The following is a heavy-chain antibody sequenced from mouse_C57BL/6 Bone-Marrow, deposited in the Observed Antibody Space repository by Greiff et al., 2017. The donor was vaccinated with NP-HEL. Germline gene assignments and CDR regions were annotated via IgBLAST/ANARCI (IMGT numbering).Heavy chain of an antibody. CDR2: IFPGSGST. D-gene: IGHD2-1*01. V-gene: IGHV1-75*01. Sequence: QVQLQQSGPELVKPGASVKISCKASGYTFTDYYINWVKQRPGQGLEWIGWIFPGSGSTYYNEKFKGKATLTVDKSSSTAYMLLSSLTSEDSAVYFCAREGIYYGNLYAMDYWGQGTSVTVSS. CDR3: AREGIYYGNLYAMDY. J-gene: IGHJ4*01. CDR1: GYTFTDYY.